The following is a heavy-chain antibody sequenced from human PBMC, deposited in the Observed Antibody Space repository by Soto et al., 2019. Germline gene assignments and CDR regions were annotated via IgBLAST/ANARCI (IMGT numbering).Heavy chain of an antibody. CDR2: TYQSGSA. Sequence: SETLSLTCTVSGGSLSSGGYAWTWIRQSPGKGLEWIGYTYQSGSAYYNPSLKSRGTISVDRSKNQFSLNLTSVSAADTAADFWARDYYCMDFWGQGTTVTVSS. J-gene: IGHJ6*02. V-gene: IGHV4-30-2*06. CDR1: GGSLSSGGYA. CDR3: ARDYYCMDF.